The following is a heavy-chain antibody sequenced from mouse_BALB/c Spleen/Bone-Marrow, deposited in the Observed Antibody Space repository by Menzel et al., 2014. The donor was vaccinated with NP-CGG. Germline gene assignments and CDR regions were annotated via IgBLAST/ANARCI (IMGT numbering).Heavy chain of an antibody. CDR1: GFTFSSYT. CDR2: ISNGGGST. CDR3: ARGGYYFDC. V-gene: IGHV5-12-2*01. Sequence: ECGGGLVQPGGSMKLSCAASGFTFSSYTMSWVRQTPEKRLEWVAYISNGGGSTYYPDTVKGRFTISRDNAKNTLYLQMSSLKSEDTAMYYCARGGYYFDCWGQGTTLTVSS. J-gene: IGHJ2*01.